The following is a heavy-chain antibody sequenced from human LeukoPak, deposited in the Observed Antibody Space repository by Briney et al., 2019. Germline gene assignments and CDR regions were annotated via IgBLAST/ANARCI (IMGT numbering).Heavy chain of an antibody. J-gene: IGHJ3*02. D-gene: IGHD5-18*01. CDR3: ARDLTAMVHDAFDI. V-gene: IGHV4-4*07. CDR1: GGSISSYY. Sequence: PSETLSLTCTVSGGSISSYYWSWIRQPAGKGLEWIGRIYTSGSTNYNPSLKSRVTISVDTPNNQFSLKLSSVTAADTAVYYCARDLTAMVHDAFDIWGQGTMVTVSS. CDR2: IYTSGST.